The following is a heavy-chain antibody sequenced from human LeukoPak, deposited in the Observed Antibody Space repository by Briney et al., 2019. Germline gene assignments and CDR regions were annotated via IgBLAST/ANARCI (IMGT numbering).Heavy chain of an antibody. CDR2: ISSNGRNT. CDR1: GFTFSSYA. CDR3: AREDYGSGSYPLDY. Sequence: GGSLRLSCAASGFTFSSYALHWVRQAPGKGLEYVSAISSNGRNTYYANSVKGRFTIPRDNSKNTLYLQMGSLRAEDTAVYYCAREDYGSGSYPLDYWGQGTLVTVSS. D-gene: IGHD3-10*01. V-gene: IGHV3-64*01. J-gene: IGHJ4*02.